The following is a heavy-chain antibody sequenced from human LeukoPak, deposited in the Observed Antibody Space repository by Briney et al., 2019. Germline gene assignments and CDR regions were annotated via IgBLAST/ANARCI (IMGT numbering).Heavy chain of an antibody. CDR2: IYHSGST. J-gene: IGHJ4*02. CDR3: ARGGHSGNYPFDY. CDR1: GGSISSSNW. Sequence: PSETLSLTCAVSGGSISSSNWWSWVRQPPGKGLEWIGEIYHSGSTNYNPSLKSRVTISVDKSKNQFSLKLSSVTAADTAVYYCARGGHSGNYPFDYWGQGTLVTVSS. D-gene: IGHD1-26*01. V-gene: IGHV4-4*02.